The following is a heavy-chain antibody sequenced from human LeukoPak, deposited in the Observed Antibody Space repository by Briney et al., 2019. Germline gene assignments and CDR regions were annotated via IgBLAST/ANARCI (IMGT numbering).Heavy chain of an antibody. CDR2: INHSGST. CDR1: GGSFSGYY. Sequence: SETLSLTCAVYGGSFSGYYWSWIRQPPGKGLEWIGGINHSGSTNYNPSLKSRVTISVDTSKNQFSLKLSSVTAADTAVYYCARKGYCSSTSCYPLLYYFDYWGQGTLVTVSS. CDR3: ARKGYCSSTSCYPLLYYFDY. J-gene: IGHJ4*02. D-gene: IGHD2-2*01. V-gene: IGHV4-34*01.